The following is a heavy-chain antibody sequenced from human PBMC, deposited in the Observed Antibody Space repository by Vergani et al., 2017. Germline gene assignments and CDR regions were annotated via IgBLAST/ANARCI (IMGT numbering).Heavy chain of an antibody. CDR2: INPNSGGT. CDR3: AREGSGSYYNYYYGMDV. Sequence: QVQLVQSGAEVKKPGASVKVSCKASGYTFTGYYMHWVRQAPGQGLEWMGWINPNSGGTNYAQKFQGRVTMTRDTSISTAYMELSSLRSEDTAVYYCAREGSGSYYNYYYGMDVWGQGTTVTVSS. V-gene: IGHV1-2*02. CDR1: GYTFTGYY. J-gene: IGHJ6*02. D-gene: IGHD3-10*01.